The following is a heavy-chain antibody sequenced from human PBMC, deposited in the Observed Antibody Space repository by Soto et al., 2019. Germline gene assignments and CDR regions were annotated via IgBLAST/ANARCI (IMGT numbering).Heavy chain of an antibody. CDR2: IRSKANSYAT. CDR3: TSPDITRSDY. J-gene: IGHJ4*02. D-gene: IGHD1-20*01. CDR1: GFTFSSYW. Sequence: GGSLRLSCAASGFTFSSYWMSWVRQASGKGLEWVGRIRSKANSYATAYAASVKGRFTISRDDSKNTAYLQMNSLKTEDTAVYYCTSPDITRSDYWSQGTLVTVSS. V-gene: IGHV3-73*01.